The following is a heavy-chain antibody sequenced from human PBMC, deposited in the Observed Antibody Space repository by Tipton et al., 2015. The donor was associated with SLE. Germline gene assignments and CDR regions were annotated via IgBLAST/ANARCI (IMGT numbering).Heavy chain of an antibody. CDR1: GLTFSTYS. CDR2: ISDRSSYI. CDR3: ARDYAPLHTGYGIDD. V-gene: IGHV3-21*01. J-gene: IGHJ4*02. D-gene: IGHD5-12*01. Sequence: SLRLSCAASGLTFSTYSMNWVRQAPGKGLEWVSSISDRSSYIYYADSVKGRFTISRDNAKNSLYLQMNNLRAEDTAVYYCARDYAPLHTGYGIDDWGQGTLVTVSS.